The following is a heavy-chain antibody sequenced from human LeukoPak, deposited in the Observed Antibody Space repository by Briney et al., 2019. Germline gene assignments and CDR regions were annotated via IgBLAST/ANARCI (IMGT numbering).Heavy chain of an antibody. CDR2: INHSGST. Sequence: NPSETLSLTCAVYGGSFSGYYWSWIRQPPGKGLEWIGEINHSGSTNYNPSLKSRVTISVDTSKNQFSLKLSSVTAADTAVYYCARVNEALDIVVVPAAMGDYYFDYWGQGTLVTVSS. CDR3: ARVNEALDIVVVPAAMGDYYFDY. D-gene: IGHD2-2*03. J-gene: IGHJ4*02. CDR1: GGSFSGYY. V-gene: IGHV4-34*01.